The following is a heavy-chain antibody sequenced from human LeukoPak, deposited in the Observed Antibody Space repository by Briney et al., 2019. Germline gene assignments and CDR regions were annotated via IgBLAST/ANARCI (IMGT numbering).Heavy chain of an antibody. D-gene: IGHD6-13*01. CDR2: IIPIFGTA. V-gene: IGHV1-69*13. CDR3: ARGLYSSTYGWFDP. J-gene: IGHJ5*02. CDR1: GGTFSSYA. Sequence: SVKVSCKASGGTFSSYAISWVRQAPGQGLEWMGGIIPIFGTANYAQKFQGRVTITADESTSTAYMELSRLRSEDTALYYCARGLYSSTYGWFDPWGQGTLVTVSS.